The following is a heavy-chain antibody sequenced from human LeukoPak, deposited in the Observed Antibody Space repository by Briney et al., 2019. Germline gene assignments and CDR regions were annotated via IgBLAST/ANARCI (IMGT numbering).Heavy chain of an antibody. CDR2: IRYDGSNK. D-gene: IGHD3-16*02. Sequence: GGSLRLSCAASGFTFSSYGMHWVRQAPGKGLEWVAFIRYDGSNKYYADSVKGRFTISRDNSKNTLYLQMNSLRAEDTAVYYCAKEGRVIALQLDYYYYGMDVWGQGTTVTVSS. V-gene: IGHV3-30*02. J-gene: IGHJ6*02. CDR1: GFTFSSYG. CDR3: AKEGRVIALQLDYYYYGMDV.